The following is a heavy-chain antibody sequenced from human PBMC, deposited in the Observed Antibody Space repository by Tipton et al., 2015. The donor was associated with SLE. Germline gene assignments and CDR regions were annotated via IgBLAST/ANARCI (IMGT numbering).Heavy chain of an antibody. V-gene: IGHV4-59*11. D-gene: IGHD3-16*01. J-gene: IGHJ6*02. Sequence: TLSLTCTVSGGSISSHYWSWIRQPPGKGLEWIGYIYYSGSTNYNPSLKSRVTISVDTSKTQFSLKLSSVTAADTAVYYCARDPPSSYYYGMDVWGQGTTVTVSS. CDR1: GGSISSHY. CDR3: ARDPPSSYYYGMDV. CDR2: IYYSGST.